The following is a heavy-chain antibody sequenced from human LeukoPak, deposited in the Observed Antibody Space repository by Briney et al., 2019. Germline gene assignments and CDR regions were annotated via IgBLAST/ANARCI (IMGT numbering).Heavy chain of an antibody. D-gene: IGHD3-16*02. V-gene: IGHV3-30*14. CDR2: ISYDGSNK. Sequence: GGSLRLSCAASGFTFSSYAMHWVRQAPGKGLEWVAVISYDGSNKYYADSVKGRFTISRDNCKNTLYLQMNSVRAEDTAVYYCARDPAYYDYVWGSYRYTAFDYWGQGTLVTVSS. CDR3: ARDPAYYDYVWGSYRYTAFDY. J-gene: IGHJ4*02. CDR1: GFTFSSYA.